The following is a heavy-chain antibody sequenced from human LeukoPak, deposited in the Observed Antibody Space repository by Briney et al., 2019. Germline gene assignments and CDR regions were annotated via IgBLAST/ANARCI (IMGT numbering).Heavy chain of an antibody. D-gene: IGHD3-22*01. CDR3: AKDRPNYYGSNGHYYRRNGDY. CDR1: GFTFNIYA. J-gene: IGHJ4*02. V-gene: IGHV3-23*01. Sequence: PGGSLRLSCAASGFTFNIYAISWVRQAPGRGLEWVSSITSSGEGTWYSDSVKGRFTISRDNTKTTLYLQMNSLRAEDTDIYYCAKDRPNYYGSNGHYYRRNGDYWGQGTQVTVSS. CDR2: ITSSGEGT.